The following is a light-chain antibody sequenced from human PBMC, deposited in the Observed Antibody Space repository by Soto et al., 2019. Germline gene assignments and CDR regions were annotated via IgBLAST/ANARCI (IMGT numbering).Light chain of an antibody. V-gene: IGKV3-11*01. J-gene: IGKJ1*01. CDR1: ESVTNY. CDR2: DVS. CDR3: QQRSDWPWT. Sequence: EIVLTQSPATLSLSPGERGTLSCRASESVTNYLAWYQQKPGQAPRLLVYDVSNRATGIPARFSGGGSGTDFPLTISNLEPEDFAVYYCQQRSDWPWTFRQGTKV.